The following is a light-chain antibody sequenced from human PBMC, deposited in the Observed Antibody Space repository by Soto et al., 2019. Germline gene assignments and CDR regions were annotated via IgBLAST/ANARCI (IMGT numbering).Light chain of an antibody. CDR2: KAS. Sequence: DTQITQSPSTVSASVVDRITITFRASQNIQRWLAWYQQKPGKAPKLLIYKASSLERGVPSRFSAGGSGEEFTLNISSVQPEDFATYHCIQYHSDWTFGQGTKVDIK. V-gene: IGKV1-5*03. CDR1: QNIQRW. J-gene: IGKJ1*01. CDR3: IQYHSDWT.